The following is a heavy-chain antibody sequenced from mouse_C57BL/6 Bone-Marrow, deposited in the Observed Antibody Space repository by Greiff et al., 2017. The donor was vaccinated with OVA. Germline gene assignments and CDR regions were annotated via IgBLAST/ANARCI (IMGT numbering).Heavy chain of an antibody. CDR2: IWGDGST. V-gene: IGHV2-3*01. J-gene: IGHJ4*01. Sequence: VKLQESGPGLVAPSQSLSITCTVSGFSLTSYGVSWVRQPPGTGLEWLGVIWGDGSTNYHSALISRLSISKDNSKSQVFLKLNSLQTDDTATYYCATYGNYADYYAMDYWGQGTSVTVSS. D-gene: IGHD2-1*01. CDR1: GFSLTSYG. CDR3: ATYGNYADYYAMDY.